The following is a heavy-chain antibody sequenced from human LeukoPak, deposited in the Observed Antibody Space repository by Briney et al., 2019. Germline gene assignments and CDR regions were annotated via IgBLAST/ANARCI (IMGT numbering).Heavy chain of an antibody. CDR1: GYSFWSHS. D-gene: IGHD3-22*01. CDR3: TRDYYDSSGLPFDY. Sequence: GGSLRLSCAGSGYSFWSHSMNWVRQAPGKGLEWVSSISSISHYIYYADSVKGRFTISRDNAKNSLYLQMNSLRAEDTALYYCTRDYYDSSGLPFDYWGQGTLVTVSS. V-gene: IGHV3-21*01. CDR2: ISSISHYI. J-gene: IGHJ4*02.